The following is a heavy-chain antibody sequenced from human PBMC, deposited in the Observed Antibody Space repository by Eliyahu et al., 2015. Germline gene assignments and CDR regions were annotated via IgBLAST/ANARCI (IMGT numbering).Heavy chain of an antibody. CDR2: ISAYNGNT. V-gene: IGHV1-18*04. CDR3: ARVPRLGLDGSGSYVVGGLGANWFDP. CDR1: GYTFTSYG. Sequence: QVQLVQSGAEVKKPGASVKVSCKASGYTFTSYGISWVXXAPGRRGLEWMGWISAYNGNTNYAQKLQGRVTMTTDTSTSTAYMELRSLRSDDTAVYYCARVPRLGLDGSGSYVVGGLGANWFDPWGQGTLVTVSS. J-gene: IGHJ5*02. D-gene: IGHD3-10*01.